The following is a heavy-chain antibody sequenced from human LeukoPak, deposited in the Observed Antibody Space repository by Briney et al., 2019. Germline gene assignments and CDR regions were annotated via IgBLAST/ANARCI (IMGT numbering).Heavy chain of an antibody. V-gene: IGHV1-69*13. CDR3: ARARGYSYGYINY. Sequence: SVKVSCKASGGTFISYAISWVRQAPGQGLEWMGGIIPIFGTANYAQKFQGRVTVTADESTSTAYMELSSLRSEDTAVYYCARARGYSYGYINYWGQGTLVTVSS. CDR2: IIPIFGTA. CDR1: GGTFISYA. J-gene: IGHJ4*02. D-gene: IGHD5-18*01.